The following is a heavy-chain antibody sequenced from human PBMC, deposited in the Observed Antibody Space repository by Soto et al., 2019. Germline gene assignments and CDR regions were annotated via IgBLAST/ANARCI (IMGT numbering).Heavy chain of an antibody. D-gene: IGHD6-25*01. V-gene: IGHV4-4*07. J-gene: IGHJ6*02. Sequence: SETLSLTCTVSGGSISNYYWSWIRQPAGKGLEWIGRIYTSGNTNYNPSLKGRVTMSVDMSKNQFSLKLSSVAAADTAVYYCARESGGYDSSTRYGLDVWGQGTTVTVSS. CDR1: GGSISNYY. CDR3: ARESGGYDSSTRYGLDV. CDR2: IYTSGNT.